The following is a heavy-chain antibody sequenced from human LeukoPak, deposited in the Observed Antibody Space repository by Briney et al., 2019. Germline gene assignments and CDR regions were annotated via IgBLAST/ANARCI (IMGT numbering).Heavy chain of an antibody. CDR1: GASITTYS. V-gene: IGHV4-59*08. CDR2: FSLGGSGTT. Sequence: SEALSLTCIVSGASITTYSWNWLRQSPGKGLEWIGYFSLGGSGTTSYTSSLKSRVTISRDTSKNQLSLKLTSVTAADTAVYYCARWDDSAWAFGTWGPGTLVTVSS. J-gene: IGHJ5*02. D-gene: IGHD6-19*01. CDR3: ARWDDSAWAFGT.